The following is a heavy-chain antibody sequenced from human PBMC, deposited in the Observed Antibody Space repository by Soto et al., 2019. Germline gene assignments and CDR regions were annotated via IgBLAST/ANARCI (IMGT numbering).Heavy chain of an antibody. CDR2: IIPIFGTA. CDR1: GGTFSSYA. Sequence: QVQLVQSGAEVKKPGSSVKVSCKASGGTFSSYAISWVRQAPGQGLEWMGGIIPIFGTANYAQKFQGRVTSTADESTSTAYMELRRRRSEDTVGYYRARDLEGVGPFDIWGQGTMVTVCS. D-gene: IGHD3-16*01. J-gene: IGHJ3*02. CDR3: ARDLEGVGPFDI. V-gene: IGHV1-69*01.